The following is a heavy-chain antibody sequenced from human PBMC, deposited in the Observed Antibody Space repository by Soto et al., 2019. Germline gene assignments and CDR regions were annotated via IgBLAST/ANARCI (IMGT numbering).Heavy chain of an antibody. CDR2: FYYRGST. V-gene: IGHV4-59*12. D-gene: IGHD3-10*01. CDR1: GGSICRSY. Sequence: SETLSRTCTVCGGSICRSYWSWIRQPRGKGWECIGDFYYRGSTIYNPSLKGRVTISVDTSKNQFSLKLSSVTAADTAAYYCARSVTPWGRGTLVTVSS. J-gene: IGHJ5*02. CDR3: ARSVTP.